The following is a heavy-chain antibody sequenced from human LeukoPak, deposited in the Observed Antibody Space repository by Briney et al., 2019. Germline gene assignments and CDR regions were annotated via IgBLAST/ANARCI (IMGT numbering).Heavy chain of an antibody. D-gene: IGHD2-2*01. J-gene: IGHJ3*02. Sequence: SETLSLTCTVSGGSISSSSYYWGWIRQPPGKGLEWIGSIYYSGSTYYNPSLKSRVTISVDTSKNQFSLKLSSVTAADTAVYYCARRYQLLPGYAFDIWGQGTMVTVSS. CDR2: IYYSGST. CDR1: GGSISSSSYY. V-gene: IGHV4-39*01. CDR3: ARRYQLLPGYAFDI.